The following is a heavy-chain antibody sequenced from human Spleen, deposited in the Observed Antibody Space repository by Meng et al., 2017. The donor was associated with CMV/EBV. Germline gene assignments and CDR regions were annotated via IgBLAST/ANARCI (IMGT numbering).Heavy chain of an antibody. Sequence: ASVKVSCKASGYTFTGYYIHWVRQAPGQGVEWMGWINPNTGGTKYAQKFQGRVTMTRDTSITTAYMEVTRLRSDDTAIYYCARGGGLIVGSTPHWGQGTLVTVSS. CDR3: ARGGGLIVGSTPH. V-gene: IGHV1-2*02. CDR1: GYTFTGYY. CDR2: INPNTGGT. D-gene: IGHD1-26*01. J-gene: IGHJ4*02.